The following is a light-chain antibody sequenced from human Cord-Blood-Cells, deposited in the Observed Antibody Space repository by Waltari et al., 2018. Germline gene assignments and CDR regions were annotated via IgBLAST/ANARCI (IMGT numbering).Light chain of an antibody. Sequence: EIVLTQSPATLSLSPGERATLSCRASQSVSSYLAWYQQKPGQAPRRLIYDASNRATGILARFSGSGSGTDFTLTISSLEPEDFAVYYCQQRSNWPTFGQGTKVEIK. J-gene: IGKJ1*01. CDR1: QSVSSY. CDR2: DAS. CDR3: QQRSNWPT. V-gene: IGKV3-11*01.